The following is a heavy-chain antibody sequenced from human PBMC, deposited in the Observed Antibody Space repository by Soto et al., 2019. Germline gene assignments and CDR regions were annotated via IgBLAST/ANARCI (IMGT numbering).Heavy chain of an antibody. J-gene: IGHJ4*02. CDR1: GYTFTSYY. Sequence: GASVKVSCKASGYTFTSYYMHWVRQAPVQGLEWMGIINPSGGGTSYAQKFQGRVTMTRDTSTSTVYMELSSLRSEDSALYYCARDSTLAYWGQGTLVTVSS. CDR2: INPSGGGT. CDR3: ARDSTLAY. V-gene: IGHV1-46*01.